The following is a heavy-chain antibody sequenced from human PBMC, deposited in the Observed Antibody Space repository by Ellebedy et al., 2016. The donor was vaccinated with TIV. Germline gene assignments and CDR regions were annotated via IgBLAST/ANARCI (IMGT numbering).Heavy chain of an antibody. J-gene: IGHJ4*02. CDR1: GFTFSSYW. V-gene: IGHV3-74*01. Sequence: PGESLKISCAVSGFTFSSYWMHWFRQAPGKGRVWVARITPDGSFTSYADSEKGRFTISRDNAKNTLYLQMNSLRDEDTAVYYCARNQIDYYHSNGEDFDYWGKGTLVTVSS. CDR3: ARNQIDYYHSNGEDFDY. D-gene: IGHD3-22*01. CDR2: ITPDGSFT.